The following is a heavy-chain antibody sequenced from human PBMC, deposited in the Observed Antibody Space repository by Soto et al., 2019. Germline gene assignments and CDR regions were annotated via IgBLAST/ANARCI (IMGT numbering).Heavy chain of an antibody. CDR2: IYYSGST. D-gene: IGHD3-10*01. CDR3: ARDPARGGGSYLGYFDY. J-gene: IGHJ4*02. CDR1: GGSISSYY. Sequence: SETLSLTCTVSGGSISSYYWSWIRQPPGKGLEWIGSIYYSGSTYYNPSLKSRVTISVDTSKNQFSLTLTSVTAADTAVYYCARDPARGGGSYLGYFDYWGQGTPVTVSS. V-gene: IGHV4-59*05.